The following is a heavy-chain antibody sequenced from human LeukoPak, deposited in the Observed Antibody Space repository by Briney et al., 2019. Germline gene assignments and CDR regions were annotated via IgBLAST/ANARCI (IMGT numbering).Heavy chain of an antibody. CDR1: GASITSYH. V-gene: IGHV4-4*07. Sequence: SQTLSLTCTVSGASITSYHWSWIRQSAGKGLEWIGRIYITGSTNYNPSLKSRVTMSIDTSKNQFSLRVSSVTAADTAVYYCARDGLYTSGYSYFDYWGQGTLVSVSS. J-gene: IGHJ4*02. D-gene: IGHD5-18*01. CDR3: ARDGLYTSGYSYFDY. CDR2: IYITGST.